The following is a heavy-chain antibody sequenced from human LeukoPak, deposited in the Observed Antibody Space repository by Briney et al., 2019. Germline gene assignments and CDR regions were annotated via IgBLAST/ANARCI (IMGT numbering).Heavy chain of an antibody. V-gene: IGHV4-34*01. J-gene: IGHJ4*02. CDR1: GGSFSGYY. CDR2: INHSGST. D-gene: IGHD3-10*01. CDR3: ARDTWFGAGRTFDY. Sequence: SETLSLTCDVYGGSFSGYYCSWIRQPPGNGLEWVGEINHSGSTNYNPSLRSRVTISLDTSKNQFSLRLSSVTAADTAVYYCARDTWFGAGRTFDYWGQGTLVTVSS.